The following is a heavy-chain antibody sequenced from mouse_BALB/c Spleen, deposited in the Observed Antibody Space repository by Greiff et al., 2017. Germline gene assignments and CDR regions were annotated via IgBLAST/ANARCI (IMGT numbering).Heavy chain of an antibody. Sequence: EVKLVESGPSLVKPSQTLSLTCSVTGDSITSGYWNWIRKFPGNKLEYMGYISYSGSTYYNPSLKSRISITRDTSKNQYYLQLNSVTTEDTATYYCARRYYGSNNWYFDVWGAGTTVTVSS. CDR2: ISYSGST. J-gene: IGHJ1*01. CDR3: ARRYYGSNNWYFDV. V-gene: IGHV3-8*02. D-gene: IGHD1-1*01. CDR1: GDSITSGY.